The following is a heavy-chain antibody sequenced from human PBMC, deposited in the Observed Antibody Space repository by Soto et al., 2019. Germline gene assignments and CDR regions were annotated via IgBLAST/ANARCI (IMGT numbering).Heavy chain of an antibody. V-gene: IGHV1-69*13. CDR2: IIPIFGTA. Sequence: SVKVSCKSSGGTFSSYAISWVRQAPGQGLEWMGGIIPIFGTANYAQKFQGRVTITADESTSTAYMELSSLRSEDTAVYYCAKAKVLWFGELTNWYYYYGMDVRGKGTTVTVSS. D-gene: IGHD3-10*01. CDR1: GGTFSSYA. CDR3: AKAKVLWFGELTNWYYYYGMDV. J-gene: IGHJ6*04.